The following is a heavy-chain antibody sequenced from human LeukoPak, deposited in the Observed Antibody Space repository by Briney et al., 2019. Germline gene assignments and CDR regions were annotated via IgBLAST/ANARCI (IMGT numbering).Heavy chain of an antibody. CDR2: ISSSSSYI. Sequence: GGSLRLSCAASGFTFSSYSMDWVRQAPGKGLEWVSSISSSSSYIYSADSVKGRFTISRDNAKNSLYLQMNSLRADGTAVYYCAKERDNYPNNWFDPWGQGTLVTVSS. CDR3: AKERDNYPNNWFDP. J-gene: IGHJ5*02. D-gene: IGHD5-24*01. CDR1: GFTFSSYS. V-gene: IGHV3-21*04.